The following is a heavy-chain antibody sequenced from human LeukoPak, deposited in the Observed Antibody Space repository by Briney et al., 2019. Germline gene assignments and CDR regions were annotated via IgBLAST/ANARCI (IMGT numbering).Heavy chain of an antibody. V-gene: IGHV3-30-3*01. D-gene: IGHD3-9*01. CDR3: ARDSAITIFFSPLMDV. CDR1: GFTFSTYA. J-gene: IGHJ6*02. Sequence: PGGSLRLSCAASGFTFSTYAMSWVRQAPGKGLEWVAVISNDGGDKYYADSVRGRFTISRDNSKNTLSLQMNSLRSEDTAVYYCARDSAITIFFSPLMDVWGQGTTVTVSS. CDR2: ISNDGGDK.